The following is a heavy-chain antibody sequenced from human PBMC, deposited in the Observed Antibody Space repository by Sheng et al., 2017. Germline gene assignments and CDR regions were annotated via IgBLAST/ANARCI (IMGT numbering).Heavy chain of an antibody. D-gene: IGHD1-26*01. CDR1: GYTFTDYY. Sequence: QVQLVQSGVEVKKPGASVRVSCKASGYTFTDYYIHWVRQAPGQGLEWMGWINPNSVATTYAQKFQGRVTMTRDTSINTAYMELSSLTSDDTAVYYCAREVGAGANWVDSWGQGNPGSP. V-gene: IGHV1-2*02. J-gene: IGHJ5*01. CDR3: AREVGAGANWVDS. CDR2: INPNSVAT.